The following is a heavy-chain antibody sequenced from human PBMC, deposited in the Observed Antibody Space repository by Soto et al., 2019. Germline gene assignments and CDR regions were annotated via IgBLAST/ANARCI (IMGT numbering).Heavy chain of an antibody. V-gene: IGHV3-15*01. CDR3: TTDRGDYGDPFFDY. CDR1: GFTFSNAW. D-gene: IGHD4-17*01. CDR2: IKSKTDGGTT. Sequence: GGSLRLSCAASGFTFSNAWMSWVRQAPGKGLEWVGRIKSKTDGGTTDYAAPVKGRFTISRDDSKNTLYLQMNSLKTEDTAVYYSTTDRGDYGDPFFDYWGQGTLVTVSS. J-gene: IGHJ4*02.